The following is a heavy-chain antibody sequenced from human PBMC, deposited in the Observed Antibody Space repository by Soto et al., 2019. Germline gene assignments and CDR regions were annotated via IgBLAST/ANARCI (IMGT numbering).Heavy chain of an antibody. D-gene: IGHD3-10*01. CDR3: ARVRFGEWGYAMDV. CDR2: ISSSGSSI. J-gene: IGHJ6*02. Sequence: QVQLVESGGGLVKPGGSLRLSCAASGLTFSDSYLNWIRHAPGKGLEWIAYISSSGSSIFYAGSVKGRFTISRDNAKKSLYLHMSSLRAEDTAMYYCARVRFGEWGYAMDVWGQGTTVNVSS. V-gene: IGHV3-11*01. CDR1: GLTFSDSY.